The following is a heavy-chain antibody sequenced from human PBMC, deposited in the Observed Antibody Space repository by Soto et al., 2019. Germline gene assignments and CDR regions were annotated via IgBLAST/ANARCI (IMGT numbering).Heavy chain of an antibody. Sequence: ASVKVSCKASGYTFTSYDINWVRQAPGKGLEWMGGFDPEDGETIYAQKFQGRVTMTEDTSTDTAYMELSSLRSEDTAVYYCATDISLSGCSSTSCYKPTRAFDIWGQGTMVTVSS. V-gene: IGHV1-24*01. CDR1: GYTFTSYD. CDR3: ATDISLSGCSSTSCYKPTRAFDI. J-gene: IGHJ3*02. CDR2: FDPEDGET. D-gene: IGHD2-2*02.